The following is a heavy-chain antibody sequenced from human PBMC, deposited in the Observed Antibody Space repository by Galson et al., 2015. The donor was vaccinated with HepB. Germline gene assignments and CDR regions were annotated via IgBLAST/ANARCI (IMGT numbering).Heavy chain of an antibody. CDR1: GFTFSSYG. CDR2: IWYDGSNK. V-gene: IGHV3-33*01. CDR3: ARDHGDSSGWAGYYYYYGMDV. D-gene: IGHD6-19*01. J-gene: IGHJ6*02. Sequence: SLGLSCAASGFTFSSYGMHWVRQAPGKGLEWVAVIWYDGSNKYYADSVKGRFTISRDNSKNTLYLQMNSLRAEDTAVYYCARDHGDSSGWAGYYYYYGMDVWGQGTTVTVSS.